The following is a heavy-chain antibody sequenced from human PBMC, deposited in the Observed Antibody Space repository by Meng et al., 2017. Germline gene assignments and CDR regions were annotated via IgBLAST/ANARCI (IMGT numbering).Heavy chain of an antibody. CDR2: ISYDGSNK. CDR1: GFTFSSYA. CDR3: ATDPAGDSYSRL. Sequence: QVQLVESGGGVVQPGRSLRLSCAASGFTFSSYAMHWVRQAPGKGLECVEIISYDGSNKYYADSVKGRFTISRDNSKNTLYLQMNSLKPEDTAVYYCATDPAGDSYSRLWGQGTLVTVSS. J-gene: IGHJ4*02. V-gene: IGHV3-30-3*01. D-gene: IGHD5-18*01.